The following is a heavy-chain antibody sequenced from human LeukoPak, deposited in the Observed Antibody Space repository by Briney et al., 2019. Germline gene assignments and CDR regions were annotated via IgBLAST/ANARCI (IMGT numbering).Heavy chain of an antibody. Sequence: KPSETLSLTCAVYGGSSSGYYWSWIRQPPGKGLEWIGEINHSGSTNYNPSLKSRVTISVDTSKNQFSLKLSSVTAADTAVYYCARTRYGRDGYNKLNDYCGPGTLVTVSS. D-gene: IGHD5-24*01. CDR2: INHSGST. J-gene: IGHJ4*02. CDR1: GGSSSGYY. CDR3: ARTRYGRDGYNKLNDY. V-gene: IGHV4-34*01.